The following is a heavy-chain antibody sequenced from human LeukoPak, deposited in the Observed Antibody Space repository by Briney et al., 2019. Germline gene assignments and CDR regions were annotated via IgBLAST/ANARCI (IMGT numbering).Heavy chain of an antibody. Sequence: GGSLRLSCAASGFTFNSYWMTWFRQAPGQGLEWVANIKPDGSAKYCVDSVKGRFTISRDNAKNSLYLQMNSLRVEDTAVYYCARGPGFLTDYWGQGTLVTVSS. D-gene: IGHD3-3*01. CDR2: IKPDGSAK. CDR3: ARGPGFLTDY. V-gene: IGHV3-7*01. CDR1: GFTFNSYW. J-gene: IGHJ4*02.